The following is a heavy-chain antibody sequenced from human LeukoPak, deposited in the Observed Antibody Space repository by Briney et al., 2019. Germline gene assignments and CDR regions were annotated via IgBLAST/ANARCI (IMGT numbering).Heavy chain of an antibody. CDR2: ISSSSSYI. Sequence: GGSLRLSCAASGFTFSSYSMNWVRQAPGKGLEWVSSISSSSSYIYYADSVKGRFTISRDNSKNTLYLQMNSLRAEDTAVYYCARTKNYYGSHYYMDVWGKGTTVTVSS. CDR1: GFTFSSYS. D-gene: IGHD3-10*01. CDR3: ARTKNYYGSHYYMDV. V-gene: IGHV3-21*04. J-gene: IGHJ6*03.